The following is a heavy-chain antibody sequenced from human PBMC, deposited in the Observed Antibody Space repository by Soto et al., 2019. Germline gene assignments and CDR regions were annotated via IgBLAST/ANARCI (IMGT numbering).Heavy chain of an antibody. D-gene: IGHD6-13*01. CDR2: IYYSGRT. CDR1: GGSLSNYY. V-gene: IGHV4-59*01. J-gene: IGHJ4*02. CDR3: ARGGPFSSGWSDY. Sequence: PSETLSLTCTVSGGSLSNYYWSWIRQPPGKGLEWIGYIYYSGRTNYNPSLKSRLTISVDTSKNQFSLKLDSVTAADTAVYYCARGGPFSSGWSDYWGQGTLVTVSS.